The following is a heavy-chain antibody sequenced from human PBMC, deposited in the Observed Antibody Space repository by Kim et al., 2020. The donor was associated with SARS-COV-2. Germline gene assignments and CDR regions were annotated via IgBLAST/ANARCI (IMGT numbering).Heavy chain of an antibody. CDR3: ARGGYGSGSYYNDFDY. CDR1: GGSFSGYY. Sequence: SETLSLTCAVYGGSFSGYYWSWIRQPPGKGLEWIGKINHSGSTNYNPSLKSRVTISVDTSKNQFSLKLSSVTAADTAVYYCARGGYGSGSYYNDFDYWGQGTLVTVSS. D-gene: IGHD3-10*01. V-gene: IGHV4-34*01. CDR2: INHSGST. J-gene: IGHJ4*02.